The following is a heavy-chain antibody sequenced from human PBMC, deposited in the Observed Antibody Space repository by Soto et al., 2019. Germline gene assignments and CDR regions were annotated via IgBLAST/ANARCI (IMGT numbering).Heavy chain of an antibody. CDR1: GFTFSSYW. CDR2: IKEDGSGK. CDR3: VGVRRLGGY. V-gene: IGHV3-7*03. Sequence: EVQLVESGGGLVQPGGSLRLSCTASGFTFSSYWMSWVRQAPGKGLGWVANIKEDGSGKYYVDSVKGRFSISRDNARNSLFLEMNSLGVEDTAVYYCVGVRRLGGYWGQGALVTVSS. J-gene: IGHJ4*02. D-gene: IGHD3-16*01.